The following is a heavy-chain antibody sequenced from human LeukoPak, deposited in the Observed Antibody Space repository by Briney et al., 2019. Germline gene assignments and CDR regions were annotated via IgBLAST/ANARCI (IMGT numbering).Heavy chain of an antibody. D-gene: IGHD4-17*01. Sequence: GSLLLSCAASGFPFSTYTMNWVRQAPGKGLEWVSSITSSSNYIYYADSVRGRFTISRDNSKNSLYLQMNSLRAEDTAVYYCARGETTVTDDAFDIWGQGTMVTVSS. CDR1: GFPFSTYT. CDR3: ARGETTVTDDAFDI. CDR2: ITSSSNYI. V-gene: IGHV3-21*03. J-gene: IGHJ3*02.